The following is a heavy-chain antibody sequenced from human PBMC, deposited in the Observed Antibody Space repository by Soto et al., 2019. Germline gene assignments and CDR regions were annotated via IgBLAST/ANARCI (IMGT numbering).Heavy chain of an antibody. CDR2: ISAYNGNT. J-gene: IGHJ6*02. V-gene: IGHV1-18*01. D-gene: IGHD2-2*01. CDR3: AGLYCISTSCYLGMDV. Sequence: QVQLVQSGAEVKKPGASVKVSCKASGYTFTSYGISWVRQAPGQGLEWMGWISAYNGNTNYAQKLQGRVTMPTDTSTSTAYIELRSMRSDDTAVYYCAGLYCISTSCYLGMDVWGQGTTVTVSS. CDR1: GYTFTSYG.